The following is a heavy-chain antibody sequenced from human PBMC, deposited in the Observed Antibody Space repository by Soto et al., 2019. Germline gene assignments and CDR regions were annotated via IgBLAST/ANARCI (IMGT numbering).Heavy chain of an antibody. CDR3: ASNLDHYYDSSGYYYDLSY. J-gene: IGHJ4*02. CDR1: GYTFTSYG. Sequence: ASVKVSCKASGYTFTSYGISWVRQAPGQGLEWMGWISAYNGNTNYAQKLQGRVTMTTDTSTSTAYMELRSLRSDDTAVYYCASNLDHYYDSSGYYYDLSYWGQGTLVTVSS. CDR2: ISAYNGNT. D-gene: IGHD3-22*01. V-gene: IGHV1-18*01.